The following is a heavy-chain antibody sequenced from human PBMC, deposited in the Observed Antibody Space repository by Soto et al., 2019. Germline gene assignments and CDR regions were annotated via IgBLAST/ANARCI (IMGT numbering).Heavy chain of an antibody. V-gene: IGHV3-33*01. Sequence: QVQLVESGGGVVQPGRSLRLSCEVSGFSLSGYGMHRVRQAPGKGLEWVAVIWYDGTTKNYADSVKGRFTISRDSSKNTVDLQMDSLKVEDTAVYYCARDVDRTSHLNWFDPWGQGVMVTVSS. D-gene: IGHD5-12*01. CDR3: ARDVDRTSHLNWFDP. J-gene: IGHJ5*02. CDR1: GFSLSGYG. CDR2: IWYDGTTK.